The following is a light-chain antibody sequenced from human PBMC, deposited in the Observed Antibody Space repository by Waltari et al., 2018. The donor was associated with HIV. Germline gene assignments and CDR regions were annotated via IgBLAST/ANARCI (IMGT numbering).Light chain of an antibody. J-gene: IGKJ2*01. CDR3: QQYYSYPQA. Sequence: AIRMTQSPSSLSASTGDRVTISCRASQEIGTYLAWYQHKPGKVPELLMYSASTLQSGLPSRFNGSGSGTGFTLTIDCLQSEDFATYYCQQYYSYPQAFGQGTKLEIK. V-gene: IGKV1-8*01. CDR1: QEIGTY. CDR2: SAS.